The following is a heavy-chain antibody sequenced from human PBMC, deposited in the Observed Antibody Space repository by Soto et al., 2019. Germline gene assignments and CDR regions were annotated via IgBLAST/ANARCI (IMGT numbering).Heavy chain of an antibody. CDR1: EFDFSNFA. V-gene: IGHV3-30-3*01. CDR3: VRGKWIFALRSPCDR. D-gene: IGHD3-3*01. J-gene: IGHJ5*02. CDR2: ISYYGDTQ. Sequence: QVQLEESGGGVVQPGRSLRLSCSASEFDFSNFAMHWVRQAPGKVLAWMAVISYYGDTQYYPDSAKGRFTISRDNSKNLLELQMNSVTTEDTAVYSSVRGKWIFALRSPCDRWGQ.